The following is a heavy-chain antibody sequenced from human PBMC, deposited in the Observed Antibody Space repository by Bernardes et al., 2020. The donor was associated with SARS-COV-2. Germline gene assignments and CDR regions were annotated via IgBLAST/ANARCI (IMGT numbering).Heavy chain of an antibody. CDR1: GFTFSNYW. V-gene: IGHV3-74*01. D-gene: IGHD3-22*01. CDR3: VRGPSDGGHGRLEY. CDR2: ISPDGTST. Sequence: GGSLRLSCAVSGFTFSNYWMHWVRQAPGKGLVWVSRISPDGTSTTYADSVKGRFTISRDNAKNTLYLQMNSLGVEDTAVYFCVRGPSDGGHGRLEYWGQGTLGTISS. J-gene: IGHJ4*02.